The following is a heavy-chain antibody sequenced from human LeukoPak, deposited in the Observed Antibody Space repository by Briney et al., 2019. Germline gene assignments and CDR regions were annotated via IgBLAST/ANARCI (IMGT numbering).Heavy chain of an antibody. CDR3: ARDRGYSYGYFDY. D-gene: IGHD5-18*01. V-gene: IGHV4-59*01. Sequence: SGTLSLTCTVSGGSISSYYWSWIRQPPGKGLEWIGYIYYSGSTNYNPSLKSRVTISVDTSKNQFSLKLSSVTAADTAIYYCARDRGYSYGYFDYWGQGTLVTVSS. J-gene: IGHJ4*02. CDR2: IYYSGST. CDR1: GGSISSYY.